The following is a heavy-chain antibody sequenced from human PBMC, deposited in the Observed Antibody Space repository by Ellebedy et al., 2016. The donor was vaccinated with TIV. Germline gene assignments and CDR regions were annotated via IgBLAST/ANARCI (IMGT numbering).Heavy chain of an antibody. CDR2: ISYDGSNK. D-gene: IGHD5-18*01. Sequence: GGSLRLSXVASGFRFSSYGMHWVRQAQGKGLEWVAVISYDGSNKRYADSVKGRFTISRDRFKNTVYLQMNSLRVEDTAVYYCAKEVGSTVQLWGYMDVWGKGTTVTVSS. CDR1: GFRFSSYG. CDR3: AKEVGSTVQLWGYMDV. J-gene: IGHJ6*03. V-gene: IGHV3-30*18.